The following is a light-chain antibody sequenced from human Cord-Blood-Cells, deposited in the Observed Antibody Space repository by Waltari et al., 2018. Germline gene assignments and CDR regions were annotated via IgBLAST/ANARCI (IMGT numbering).Light chain of an antibody. V-gene: IGLV2-14*01. CDR1: SSDVGGYNY. CDR2: DVS. CDR3: SSYTSSSTYV. J-gene: IGLJ1*01. Sequence: QSALPQPASVSGSPGQSITISYTGTSSDVGGYNYVSWYQPHPGKAPKLMIYDVSNRPSGVSNRFSGSKSGNTASLTISGLQAEDEADYYCSSYTSSSTYVFGTGTKVTVL.